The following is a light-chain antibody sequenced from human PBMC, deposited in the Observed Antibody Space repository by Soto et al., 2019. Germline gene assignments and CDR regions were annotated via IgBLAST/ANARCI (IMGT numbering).Light chain of an antibody. CDR3: MKALQTPWT. J-gene: IGKJ1*01. CDR1: QSLLHSDGYIY. Sequence: DIVMTQSPLSLPVTPGEPASISCRSSQSLLHSDGYIYLDWYLQRPGQSPQLLICLGSNRASGVPDRFSGSESGTNFKLKISRVGAEDFGVYYCMKALQTPWTFAQGTGVEVK. V-gene: IGKV2-28*01. CDR2: LGS.